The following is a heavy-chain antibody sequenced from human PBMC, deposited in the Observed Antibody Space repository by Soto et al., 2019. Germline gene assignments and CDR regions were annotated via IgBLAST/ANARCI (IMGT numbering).Heavy chain of an antibody. Sequence: GGSLRLSCAASGVTISSYARSWVRQAPGKGLEWVSAISGSGGSNYYASSVNGRFTISRNNSKHTPQMQRNGLRAEDTAVYYCATTAARRITENWYCMDVWGQGTRVTVS. CDR1: GVTISSYA. CDR2: ISGSGGSN. CDR3: ATTAARRITENWYCMDV. V-gene: IGHV3-23*01. D-gene: IGHD1-20*01. J-gene: IGHJ6*02.